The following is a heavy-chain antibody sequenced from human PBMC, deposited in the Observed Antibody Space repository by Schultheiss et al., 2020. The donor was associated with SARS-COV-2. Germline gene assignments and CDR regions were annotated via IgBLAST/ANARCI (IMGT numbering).Heavy chain of an antibody. J-gene: IGHJ4*02. V-gene: IGHV4-59*01. CDR2: ISDSGST. D-gene: IGHD6-13*01. Sequence: GSLRLSCTVSGGSISGDYWSWIRQPPGKGLEWIGYISDSGSTNYNPSLKSRVTMSVDTSKNQFSLNLSSVTAADTAVYFCARGYGSSWYGFDYWGQGTLVTVSS. CDR3: ARGYGSSWYGFDY. CDR1: GGSISGDY.